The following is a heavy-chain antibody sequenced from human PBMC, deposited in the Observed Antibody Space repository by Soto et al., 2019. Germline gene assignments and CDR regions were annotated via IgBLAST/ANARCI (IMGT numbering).Heavy chain of an antibody. J-gene: IGHJ4*02. D-gene: IGHD2-2*01. Sequence: QVHLQESGPGLVKPSGTLSLTCGVSGASVSSSHWWTWVRQPPGKGLEWIGAIYHVGFTSYNPSLKSRVIMSMDQSRNQFSLKMSSVPAADTAVYYCARVRPPTSTRPAAVLYSFDYWGQGSLVTVSS. CDR2: IYHVGFT. V-gene: IGHV4-4*02. CDR1: GASVSSSHW. CDR3: ARVRPPTSTRPAAVLYSFDY.